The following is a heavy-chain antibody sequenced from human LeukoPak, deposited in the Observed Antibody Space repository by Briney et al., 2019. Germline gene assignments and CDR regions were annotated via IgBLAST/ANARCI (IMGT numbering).Heavy chain of an antibody. CDR2: IYYSGST. J-gene: IGHJ4*02. CDR1: GGSISSGGYY. CDR3: ASTYYYDSSGYYYWYYFDY. V-gene: IGHV4-31*03. D-gene: IGHD3-22*01. Sequence: PSETLSLTCTVSGGSISSGGYYWSWIRQHPGKGLEWIGYIYYSGSTYYNPSLKSRVTISVDTSKNQFSLKLSSVTAADTAVYYCASTYYYDSSGYYYWYYFDYWGQGTLVTVSS.